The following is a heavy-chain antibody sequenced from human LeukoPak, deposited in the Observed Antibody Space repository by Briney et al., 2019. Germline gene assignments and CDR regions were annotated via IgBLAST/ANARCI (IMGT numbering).Heavy chain of an antibody. Sequence: GGSLRLSCAASGFTFSSYSMNWVRQAPGKGLEWVSSISSSSSYIYYADSVKGRFTISRDNAKNSLYLQMNSLRAEDTAVYYCAREPVGTLTGYYYYYGMDVWGKGTTVTVSS. CDR1: GFTFSSYS. CDR3: AREPVGTLTGYYYYYGMDV. J-gene: IGHJ6*04. V-gene: IGHV3-21*01. D-gene: IGHD3-9*01. CDR2: ISSSSSYI.